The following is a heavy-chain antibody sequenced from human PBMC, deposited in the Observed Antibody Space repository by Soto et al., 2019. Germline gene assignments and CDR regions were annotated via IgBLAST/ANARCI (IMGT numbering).Heavy chain of an antibody. D-gene: IGHD4-4*01. CDR1: GFTFSTYS. CDR2: ISSSSSYI. V-gene: IGHV3-21*01. Sequence: GSLRLSCAASGFTFSTYSLNWVRQAPGKGLEWVSFISSSSSYIYYADSVKGRFTIPRDNAKNSLYLQMNSLRAEETAVYYCARVFYDYNNGRYAMDVWGQGT. J-gene: IGHJ6*02. CDR3: ARVFYDYNNGRYAMDV.